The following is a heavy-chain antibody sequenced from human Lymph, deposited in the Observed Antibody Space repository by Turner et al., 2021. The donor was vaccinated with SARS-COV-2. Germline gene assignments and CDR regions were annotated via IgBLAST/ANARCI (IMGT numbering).Heavy chain of an antibody. CDR1: GFTFSSYA. CDR3: AKDGGGYSST. V-gene: IGHV3-30*18. CDR2: IAYDGSNN. D-gene: IGHD6-13*01. J-gene: IGHJ5*02. Sequence: QVQLVESGGGVVQPGRSLRLSCAASGFTFSSYAMHWVRQATGKGLEWEALIAYDGSNNYNADYEKGRFTNSRDNSKNTLDLQVNSRGAEDTAVYYCAKDGGGYSSTWGQGTLVTVSS.